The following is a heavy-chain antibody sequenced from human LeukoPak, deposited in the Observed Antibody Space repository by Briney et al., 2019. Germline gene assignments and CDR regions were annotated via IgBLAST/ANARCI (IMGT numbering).Heavy chain of an antibody. Sequence: GGSLRLSCAASGFSFSSYGMSWVRQAPGKGLEWVSAISGSGGSTYYADSVKGRFTISRDNSKNTLYLQMNSLRAEDTAVYYCAKVRYYDFWSGYFDAFDIWGQGTMVTVSS. V-gene: IGHV3-23*01. CDR2: ISGSGGST. J-gene: IGHJ3*02. CDR3: AKVRYYDFWSGYFDAFDI. D-gene: IGHD3-3*01. CDR1: GFSFSSYG.